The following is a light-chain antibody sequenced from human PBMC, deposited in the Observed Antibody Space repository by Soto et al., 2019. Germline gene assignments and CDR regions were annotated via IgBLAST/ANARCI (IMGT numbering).Light chain of an antibody. CDR1: QSVSSY. CDR2: DAS. Sequence: EIVLTQSPATLSLSPGERATLSCRASQSVSSYLAWYQQKPGQAPRLLIYDASNRATGIPARFSGSGSGTEFTLTISSLQSEDFAVYYCQQYSQWPLTFGGGTKVEIK. J-gene: IGKJ4*01. CDR3: QQYSQWPLT. V-gene: IGKV3-11*01.